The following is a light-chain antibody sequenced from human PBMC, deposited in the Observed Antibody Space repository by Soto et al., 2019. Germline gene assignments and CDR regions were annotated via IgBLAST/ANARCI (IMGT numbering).Light chain of an antibody. CDR3: QSYDTGRIGWL. J-gene: IGLJ3*02. CDR2: GSI. CDR1: NSNIGAGYD. V-gene: IGLV1-40*01. Sequence: QSVLTQPPSVSGAPEQRGTIFCTGSNSNIGAGYDVHWYQQLPGTAPKLLIFGSINRPSGVPDRFSGSKSGTSASLAITGLQAEDEAESYCQSYDTGRIGWLFGRGTKRAVL.